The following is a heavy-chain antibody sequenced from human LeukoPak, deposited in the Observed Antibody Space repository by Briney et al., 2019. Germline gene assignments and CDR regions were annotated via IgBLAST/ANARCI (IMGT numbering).Heavy chain of an antibody. Sequence: GGSLRLSCAASGFTFSNYIMHWVRQVPGKGLDWVAVIIENGSNQYYADSVKGRFTISRDNSKNTLFLQMNSLRGEDTAMYYCARVQGGGYRTADYWGQGTLVTVSS. V-gene: IGHV3-30*04. CDR3: ARVQGGGYRTADY. CDR2: IIENGSNQ. J-gene: IGHJ4*02. CDR1: GFTFSNYI. D-gene: IGHD6-19*01.